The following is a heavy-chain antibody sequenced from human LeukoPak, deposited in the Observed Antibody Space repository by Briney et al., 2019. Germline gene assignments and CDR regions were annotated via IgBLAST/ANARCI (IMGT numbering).Heavy chain of an antibody. CDR2: INPSDGST. CDR3: ARSLPRGSYYFVWPMIVD. CDR1: GYTLTNYY. D-gene: IGHD1-26*01. V-gene: IGHV1-46*01. Sequence: ASVKLSCKAPGYTLTNYYMQWVRQAAGQGLEWMGIINPSDGSTAYTQKFQGRVTMTCDTSTSTVYMDLWSLRSEVTAVYYCARSLPRGSYYFVWPMIVDWGQGTLVLVSS. J-gene: IGHJ4*02.